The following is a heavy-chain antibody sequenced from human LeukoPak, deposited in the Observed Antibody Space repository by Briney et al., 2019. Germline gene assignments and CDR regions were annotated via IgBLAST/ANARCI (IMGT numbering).Heavy chain of an antibody. CDR3: ALQSDCGDYVGYFDY. D-gene: IGHD4-17*01. V-gene: IGHV4-31*03. CDR2: IYYSGST. CDR1: GGSISSGGYY. Sequence: TAPQTLSLTCTVSGGSISSGGYYWSWIRQHPGKGLEWIGYIYYSGSTYYNPSLKSRVTISVDTSKNQFSLKLSSVTAADTAVYYCALQSDCGDYVGYFDYWGQGTLVTVSS. J-gene: IGHJ4*02.